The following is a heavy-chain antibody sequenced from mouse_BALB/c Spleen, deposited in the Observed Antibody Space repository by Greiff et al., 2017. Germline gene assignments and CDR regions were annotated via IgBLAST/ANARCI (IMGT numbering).Heavy chain of an antibody. CDR3: ARGRVLDY. CDR1: GYSITSGYY. CDR2: ISYDGSN. Sequence: EVQLVESGPGLVKPSQSLSLTCSVTGYSITSGYYWNWIRQFPGNKLEWMGYISYDGSNNYNPSLKNRISITRDTSKNQFFLKLNSVTTEDTATYYCARGRVLDYWGQGTSVTVSS. J-gene: IGHJ4*01. V-gene: IGHV3-6*02.